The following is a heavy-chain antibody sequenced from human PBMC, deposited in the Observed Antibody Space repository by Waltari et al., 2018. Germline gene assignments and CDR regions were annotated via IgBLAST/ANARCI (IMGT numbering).Heavy chain of an antibody. CDR2: FYTSGST. V-gene: IGHV4-4*07. CDR3: ARDLYRIAPRALDP. Sequence: QVQLQESGPGLVTHAETLSRTCAAAGGSIRSYSWGWLRPPAGKGLEWIRRFYTSGSTNYDPSLKSLVTLSVDTSKNLFSLKLSSVTAAAAAVYYCARDLYRIAPRALDPWGQGTLVTVSS. J-gene: IGHJ5*02. CDR1: GGSIRSYS. D-gene: IGHD6-6*01.